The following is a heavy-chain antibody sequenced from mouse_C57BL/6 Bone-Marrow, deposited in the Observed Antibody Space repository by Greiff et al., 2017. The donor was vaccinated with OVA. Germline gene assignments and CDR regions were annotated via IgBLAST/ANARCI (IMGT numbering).Heavy chain of an antibody. J-gene: IGHJ1*03. CDR2: ISYSGST. CDR3: ARGFYYYGSDWYFDV. Sequence: EVQLVESGPGMVKPSQSLSLTCTVTGYSITSGYDWHWIRHFPGNKLEWMGYISYSGSTNYNPSLKSRISITHDTSKNHFFLKLNSVTTEDTATYYCARGFYYYGSDWYFDVWGTGTTVTVSS. D-gene: IGHD1-1*01. V-gene: IGHV3-1*01. CDR1: GYSITSGYD.